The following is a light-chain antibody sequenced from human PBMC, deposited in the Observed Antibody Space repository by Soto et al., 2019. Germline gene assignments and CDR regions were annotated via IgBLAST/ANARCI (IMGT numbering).Light chain of an antibody. CDR2: DAS. CDR1: RSVSNY. CDR3: QQRSNWPT. J-gene: IGKJ5*01. Sequence: SCRASRSVSNYLAWYQQKPGQSPRLLIYDASNRATGIPARFSGSGSGTDFTLTISSLEPEDFAVYYCQQRSNWPTFGQGTRLEIK. V-gene: IGKV3-11*01.